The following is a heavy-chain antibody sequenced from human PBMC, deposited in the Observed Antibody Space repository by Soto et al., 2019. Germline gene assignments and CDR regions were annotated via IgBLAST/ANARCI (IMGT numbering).Heavy chain of an antibody. Sequence: ASVKVSCKASGYTFSNFVLSWVRRAPGQGLEWMGWISPSNGQTIYAQNFHGRVTMTTDTSTATAHMELRSLISDDTAVYYCARVIMIFGVANLGSYFDYWGQGTRVTVSS. J-gene: IGHJ4*02. D-gene: IGHD3-3*01. CDR2: ISPSNGQT. CDR3: ARVIMIFGVANLGSYFDY. V-gene: IGHV1-18*01. CDR1: GYTFSNFV.